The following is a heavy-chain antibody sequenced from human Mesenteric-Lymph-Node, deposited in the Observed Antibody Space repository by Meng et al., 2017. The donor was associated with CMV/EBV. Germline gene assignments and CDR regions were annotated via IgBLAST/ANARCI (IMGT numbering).Heavy chain of an antibody. D-gene: IGHD5-24*01. Sequence: SCAASGYTVSFNYMSCVRQAPGKGLEWVSVIYSDGGTYYADSVEGRFTISRHNSKNTLYLQMNSLRAEDTAVYYCARSRDAYNAPFDYWGQGTLVTVSS. J-gene: IGHJ4*02. CDR3: ARSRDAYNAPFDY. CDR1: GYTVSFNY. V-gene: IGHV3-53*04. CDR2: IYSDGGT.